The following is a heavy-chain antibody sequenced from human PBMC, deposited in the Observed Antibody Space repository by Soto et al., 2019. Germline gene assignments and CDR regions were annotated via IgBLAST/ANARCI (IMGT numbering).Heavy chain of an antibody. CDR1: GFTFSNYA. CDR2: TSYDGNNE. CDR3: EKDKGVFNWATSYFDY. D-gene: IGHD1-1*01. V-gene: IGHV3-30*18. Sequence: QVQLVESGGGVVQPGRSLRLSCAASGFTFSNYAMHWVRQAPGKGLEWVALTSYDGNNEYYTDSVKGRFTISRDNSKNTLFLQMNSTRPEDTAVYYCEKDKGVFNWATSYFDYWGQGALVTVSS. J-gene: IGHJ4*02.